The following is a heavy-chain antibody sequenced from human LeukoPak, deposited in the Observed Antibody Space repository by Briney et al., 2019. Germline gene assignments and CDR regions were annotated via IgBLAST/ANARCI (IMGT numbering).Heavy chain of an antibody. D-gene: IGHD3-22*01. CDR1: GGTFSSYT. J-gene: IGHJ4*02. CDR3: ARGRSDSSGYYPYFDY. V-gene: IGHV1-69*02. Sequence: ASVKVSCKASGGTFSSYTISWVRQAPGQGLEWMGRIIPILGIANYAQKFQGRVTITADKSTSTAYMEPSSLRSEDTAVYYCARGRSDSSGYYPYFDYWGQGTLVTVSS. CDR2: IIPILGIA.